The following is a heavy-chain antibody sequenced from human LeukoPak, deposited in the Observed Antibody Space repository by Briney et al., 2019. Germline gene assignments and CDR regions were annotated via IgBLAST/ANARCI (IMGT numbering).Heavy chain of an antibody. Sequence: SETLSLTCTVFGGSFSGYYWSWIRQPPDKGLEWIGEINPSGSTNYNPSLKTRVTISTDTSKNHFSLNLNSVTAADTGVYYCVRGSRVYCGGDCYYYWGRGTLVTVSS. CDR3: VRGSRVYCGGDCYYY. J-gene: IGHJ4*02. V-gene: IGHV4-34*01. CDR2: INPSGST. CDR1: GGSFSGYY. D-gene: IGHD2-21*02.